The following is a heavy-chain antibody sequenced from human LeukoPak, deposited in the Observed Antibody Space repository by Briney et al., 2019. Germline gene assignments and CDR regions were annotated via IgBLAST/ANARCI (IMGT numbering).Heavy chain of an antibody. CDR2: ISGSGGST. CDR3: AKGYGGGWYSYYYYGMDV. D-gene: IGHD6-19*01. V-gene: IGHV3-23*01. CDR1: GFTFSSYA. J-gene: IGHJ6*02. Sequence: GGSLRLSCAASGFTFSSYAMSWVRQAPGKGLEWVSAISGSGGSTYYADSVKGRFTISRDNSENTLYLQMNSLRAEDTAVYYCAKGYGGGWYSYYYYGMDVWGQGTTVTVSS.